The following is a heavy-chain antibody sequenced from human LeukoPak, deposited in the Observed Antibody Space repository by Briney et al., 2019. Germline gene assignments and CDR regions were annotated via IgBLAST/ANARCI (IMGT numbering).Heavy chain of an antibody. CDR2: ISGSGGST. CDR3: AKDLSGWGAFDI. Sequence: GGSLRLSCAASGFTFSSYAMSWVRQAPGKGLEWDSAISGSGGSTYYADSVKGRFTISRDNSKNTLYLQMNSLRAEDTAVYYCAKDLSGWGAFDIWGQGTMVTVPS. CDR1: GFTFSSYA. V-gene: IGHV3-23*01. J-gene: IGHJ3*02. D-gene: IGHD6-19*01.